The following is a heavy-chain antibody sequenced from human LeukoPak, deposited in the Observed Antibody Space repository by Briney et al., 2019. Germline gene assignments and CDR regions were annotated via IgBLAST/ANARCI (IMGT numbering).Heavy chain of an antibody. CDR2: IESDASNT. Sequence: GGSLRLSCAASGFAFGSHWMHWVRQAPGKGLVWVARIESDASNTRYADSVKGRFTISRDNANKTLYLQMNSLRDEDTAVYYCTTDGSGSRIPFDYWGQGTLVTVSS. CDR3: TTDGSGSRIPFDY. CDR1: GFAFGSHW. D-gene: IGHD1-26*01. J-gene: IGHJ4*02. V-gene: IGHV3-74*01.